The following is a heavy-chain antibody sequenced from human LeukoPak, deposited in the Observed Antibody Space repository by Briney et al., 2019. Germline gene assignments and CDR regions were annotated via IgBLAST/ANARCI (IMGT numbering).Heavy chain of an antibody. D-gene: IGHD6-13*01. J-gene: IGHJ4*02. CDR1: GFTFSSYA. CDR3: TGCISSWFYADY. V-gene: IGHV3-30*04. CDR2: ISYDGSNK. Sequence: PGGSLRLSCAASGFTFSSYAVHWVRQAPGKGLEWVAVISYDGSNKYYADSVKGRFTISRDNSKNTLYLQMNSLRAEDTAVYYCTGCISSWFYADYWGQGTLVTVSS.